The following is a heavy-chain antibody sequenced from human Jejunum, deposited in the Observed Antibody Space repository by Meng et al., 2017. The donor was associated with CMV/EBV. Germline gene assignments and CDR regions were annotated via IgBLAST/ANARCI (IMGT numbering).Heavy chain of an antibody. CDR1: GFSFDDYT. CDR3: AKIWPTVTFDY. V-gene: IGHV3-23*01. D-gene: IGHD4-17*01. CDR2: ISDSGDNT. Sequence: CAASGFSFDDYTMHWVRQAPGRGLEWVSTISDSGDNTYYADSVKGRFTVSRDNSKKMLYLHVNSLRAEDTALYYCAKIWPTVTFDYWGQGTLVTVSS. J-gene: IGHJ4*02.